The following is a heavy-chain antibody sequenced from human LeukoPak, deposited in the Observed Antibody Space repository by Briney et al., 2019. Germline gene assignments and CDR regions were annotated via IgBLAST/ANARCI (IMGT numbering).Heavy chain of an antibody. D-gene: IGHD3-22*01. CDR1: GFTFSSYA. CDR3: AKESLGDSSGYPNWFDP. CDR2: ISGSGGST. V-gene: IGHV3-23*01. J-gene: IGHJ5*02. Sequence: PGGSLRLSCAASGFTFSSYAMTWVRQAPGKGLQWVSAISGSGGSTYYADSVKGRFTISRDNSKNTLYLQMNSLRAEDTAVYYCAKESLGDSSGYPNWFDPWGQGTLVTVSS.